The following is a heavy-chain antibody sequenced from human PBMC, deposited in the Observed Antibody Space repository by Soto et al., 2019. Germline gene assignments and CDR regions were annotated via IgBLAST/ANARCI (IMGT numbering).Heavy chain of an antibody. CDR2: IYYSGST. D-gene: IGHD3-9*01. CDR1: GGSISSYY. V-gene: IGHV4-59*01. Sequence: SETLSLTCTVSGGSISSYYWSWIRQPPGKGLEWIGYIYYSGSTNYNPSLKSRVTISVDTSKNQFSLKLSSVTAADTAVYYCARVVGNRSGYGYWGQGTLVTVSS. CDR3: ARVVGNRSGYGY. J-gene: IGHJ4*02.